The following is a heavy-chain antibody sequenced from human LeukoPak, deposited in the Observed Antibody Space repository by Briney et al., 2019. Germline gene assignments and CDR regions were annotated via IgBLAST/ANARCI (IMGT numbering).Heavy chain of an antibody. CDR3: ARDLMGATHYFQH. J-gene: IGHJ1*01. Sequence: GGSLRLSCAASGFTFSSYWMSWVRQAPGKGLEWVANIKQDGSEKYYVDSVKGRFTISRDNAKNSLYLQMNSLGAEDTAVYYCARDLMGATHYFQHWGQGTLVTVSS. D-gene: IGHD1-26*01. CDR1: GFTFSSYW. CDR2: IKQDGSEK. V-gene: IGHV3-7*01.